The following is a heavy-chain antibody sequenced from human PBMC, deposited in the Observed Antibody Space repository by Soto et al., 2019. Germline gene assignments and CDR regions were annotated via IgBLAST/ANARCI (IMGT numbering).Heavy chain of an antibody. CDR2: IQEHGRMK. CDR3: ARDKEGGANDY. J-gene: IGHJ4*02. Sequence: PGGSLRLSCAASGFTFSSYGMHWVRQAPGKGLEWVAVIQEHGRMKYYIDSVKGRFTISRDNAKNTVYLQLNSLRAEDTAVYFCARDKEGGANDYWGQGTQVTVSS. CDR1: GFTFSSYG. V-gene: IGHV3-33*05. D-gene: IGHD3-16*01.